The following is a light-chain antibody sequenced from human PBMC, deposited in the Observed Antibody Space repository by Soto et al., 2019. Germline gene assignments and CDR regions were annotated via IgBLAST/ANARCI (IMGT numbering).Light chain of an antibody. J-gene: IGKJ1*01. CDR3: QQSYSTPRT. CDR2: AAS. V-gene: IGKV1-39*01. CDR1: QSISSY. Sequence: DIQMTQSPSSLSASVGYRVTITCRASQSISSYLNWYQQKPGKAPKLLIYAASSLQSGVPSRFSGSASGTDFTLTISSLQPEDFATYYCQQSYSTPRTFGQGTKVEIK.